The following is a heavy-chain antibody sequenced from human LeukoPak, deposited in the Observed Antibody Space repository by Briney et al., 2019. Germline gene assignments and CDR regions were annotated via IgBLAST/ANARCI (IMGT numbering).Heavy chain of an antibody. CDR3: ARDSSHYLGSSDY. V-gene: IGHV3-23*01. Sequence: PGRSLRLSCAASGFTFSSYGMPWVRQAPGKGLEWVSVISESGDVTHYADSMKGRFTISRDNTKNTLNLQMNGLRDEDTAIYYCARDSSHYLGSSDYWGQGALVTVSS. J-gene: IGHJ4*02. CDR2: ISESGDVT. CDR1: GFTFSSYG. D-gene: IGHD6-6*01.